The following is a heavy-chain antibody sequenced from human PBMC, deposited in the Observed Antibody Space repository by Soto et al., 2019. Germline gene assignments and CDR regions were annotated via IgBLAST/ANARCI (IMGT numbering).Heavy chain of an antibody. CDR1: GFTFSTYA. D-gene: IGHD2-2*01. J-gene: IGHJ5*02. CDR2: ITATAVST. V-gene: IGHV3-23*01. CDR3: AKVGGTCRSSSCYPNWFGP. Sequence: EEQLLESGGGPEQPGGSLRLSCAASGFTFSTYAMSWVRQAPGKGLEWVSAITATAVSTFYADSVKGRFTISRDNSKNTLYLQMNSLRAEDTAVYYCAKVGGTCRSSSCYPNWFGPWGQGTLVTVSS.